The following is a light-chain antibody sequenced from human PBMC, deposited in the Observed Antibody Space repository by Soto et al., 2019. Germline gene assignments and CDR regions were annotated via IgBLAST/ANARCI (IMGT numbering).Light chain of an antibody. Sequence: EIVMTQSPAILSVSPGERATLSCRASQSVTSNLAWYQQQPGPAPSLLIYGASTRATGPPARFSGSGSGTEFTLTISSLQSEDFAVDYCQQYNNWWTFGQGTKVDIK. V-gene: IGKV3-15*01. CDR1: QSVTSN. CDR3: QQYNNWWT. J-gene: IGKJ1*01. CDR2: GAS.